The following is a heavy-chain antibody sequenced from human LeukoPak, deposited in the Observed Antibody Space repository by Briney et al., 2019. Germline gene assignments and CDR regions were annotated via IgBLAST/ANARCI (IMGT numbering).Heavy chain of an antibody. J-gene: IGHJ2*01. D-gene: IGHD7-27*01. V-gene: IGHV4-59*08. Sequence: SETLSLTCTVSGGSISSYYWSWIRQPPGKGLEWIGYIYYSGSTDYNPSLKSRVTISVDTSKNQFSLKLSSVTAADTAVYYCARPLGDWYFDLWGRGTLVTVSS. CDR1: GGSISSYY. CDR2: IYYSGST. CDR3: ARPLGDWYFDL.